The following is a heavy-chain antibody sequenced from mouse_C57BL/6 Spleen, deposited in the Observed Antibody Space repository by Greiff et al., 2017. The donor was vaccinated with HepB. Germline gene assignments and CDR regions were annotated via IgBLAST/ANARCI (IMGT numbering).Heavy chain of an antibody. CDR1: GYTFTDYN. J-gene: IGHJ2*01. D-gene: IGHD2-4*01. Sequence: VPVKQSGPELVKPGASVKIPCKASGYTFTDYNLDWVKQSHGKSLEWIGDINPNNGGTIYNQKFKGKATLTVDKSSSTAYMELRSLTSEDTAVYYCARRAYDYDTGFDYWGQGTTLTVSS. CDR3: ARRAYDYDTGFDY. V-gene: IGHV1-18*01. CDR2: INPNNGGT.